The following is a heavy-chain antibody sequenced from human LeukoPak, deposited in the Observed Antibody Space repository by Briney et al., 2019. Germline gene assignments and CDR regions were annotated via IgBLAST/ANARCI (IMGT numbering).Heavy chain of an antibody. Sequence: GGSLRLSCAGSGFTFSSYAMHWVRQAPGKGLEWVAVISYDGSNKYYADSVKGRFTISRDNSKNTLYLQMNSLTAEDTAVYYCAKDLDYADYQDYYYYGMDVWGQGTTVTVSS. J-gene: IGHJ6*02. CDR1: GFTFSSYA. D-gene: IGHD4-17*01. CDR2: ISYDGSNK. CDR3: AKDLDYADYQDYYYYGMDV. V-gene: IGHV3-30-3*01.